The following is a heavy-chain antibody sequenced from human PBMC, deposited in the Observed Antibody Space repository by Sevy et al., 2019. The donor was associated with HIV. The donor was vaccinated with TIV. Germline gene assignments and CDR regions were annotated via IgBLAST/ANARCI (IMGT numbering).Heavy chain of an antibody. CDR1: GFTFSSYS. CDR2: ISSSSSYI. D-gene: IGHD6-13*01. J-gene: IGHJ4*02. CDR3: ARATGYSSSWSFDY. Sequence: GGSLRLSCAASGFTFSSYSMNWVRQAPGKGLEWVSSISSSSSYIDYADSVKGRFTISRDNAKNSLYLQMNSLRAEDTAVYYCARATGYSSSWSFDYWGQGTLVTVSS. V-gene: IGHV3-21*01.